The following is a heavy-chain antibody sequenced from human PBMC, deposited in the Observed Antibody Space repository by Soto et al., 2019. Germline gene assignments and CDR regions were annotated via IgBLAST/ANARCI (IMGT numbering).Heavy chain of an antibody. Sequence: EVQLVESGGGLIQPGGSLRISCAASGFTVSTDYMSWVRQAPGKGLEWVSVIYDSGSTYYADSVKGRFTISRDNSKNTVDLQMNSLRAEDTAVYYCVKVATPFHFDYWGQGTLVTVSS. D-gene: IGHD5-12*01. CDR2: IYDSGST. V-gene: IGHV3-53*01. J-gene: IGHJ4*02. CDR1: GFTVSTDY. CDR3: VKVATPFHFDY.